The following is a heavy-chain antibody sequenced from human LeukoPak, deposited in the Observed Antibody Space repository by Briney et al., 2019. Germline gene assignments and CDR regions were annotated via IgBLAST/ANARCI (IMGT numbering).Heavy chain of an antibody. J-gene: IGHJ4*02. Sequence: ASVKVSCKASGGTFTSYGISCVRQAPGQGLEWMGWISAYNGNTNYAHKLKGRVAMTTDTSTSTAYMELSSLRSDDRAVYYCAAMTTVTLFDYWGQGTLDTVST. V-gene: IGHV1-18*01. CDR3: AAMTTVTLFDY. CDR1: GGTFTSYG. D-gene: IGHD4-17*01. CDR2: ISAYNGNT.